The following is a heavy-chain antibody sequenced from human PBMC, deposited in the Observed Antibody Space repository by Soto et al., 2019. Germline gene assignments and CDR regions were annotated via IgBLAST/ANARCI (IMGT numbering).Heavy chain of an antibody. J-gene: IGHJ4*02. D-gene: IGHD2-15*01. CDR3: ARGRYCSGGSYSDLDH. CDR2: IIPIFGTA. CDR1: GGTFSSYA. V-gene: IGHV1-69*06. Sequence: QVQLVQSGAEVKKPGSSVKVSCKASGGTFSSYALSWVRQAPGQGLEWMGGIIPIFGTANYAQKFQGRVTITADKSTSTAYMERSSLRSEDTAVYYCARGRYCSGGSYSDLDHWGQGSLVTVSS.